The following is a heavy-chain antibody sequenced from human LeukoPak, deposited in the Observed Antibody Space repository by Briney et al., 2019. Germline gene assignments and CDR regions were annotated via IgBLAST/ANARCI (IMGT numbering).Heavy chain of an antibody. V-gene: IGHV3-23*01. CDR3: AKAYYDSSGYYYDDAFDI. Sequence: PGGSLRLSXAASGFTFSSYAMSWVRQAPGKGLEWVSAISGSGGSTYYADSVKGRFNISRDNSKNPLYLQMNSLRAEDTAVYYCAKAYYDSSGYYYDDAFDIWGQGTMVTVSS. J-gene: IGHJ3*02. CDR1: GFTFSSYA. D-gene: IGHD3-22*01. CDR2: ISGSGGST.